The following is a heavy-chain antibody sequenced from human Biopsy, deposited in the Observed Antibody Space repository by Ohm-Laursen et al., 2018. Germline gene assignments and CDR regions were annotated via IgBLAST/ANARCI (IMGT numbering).Heavy chain of an antibody. CDR2: MNHGGST. J-gene: IGHJ4*02. Sequence: SETLSLTCFVYGGSFSGYYWSWIRQPPGKGLEWIGEMNHGGSTNYNSSLKSRVTISVDTSKNQFSLKLNSVTAADTAVYYCARGSNWNDWSFDYWGQGTVVTVPS. D-gene: IGHD1-20*01. V-gene: IGHV4-34*01. CDR3: ARGSNWNDWSFDY. CDR1: GGSFSGYY.